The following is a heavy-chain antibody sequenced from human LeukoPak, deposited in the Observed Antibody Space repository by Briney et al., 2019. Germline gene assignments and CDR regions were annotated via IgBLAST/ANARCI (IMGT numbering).Heavy chain of an antibody. V-gene: IGHV3-48*04. CDR1: GFTFSSYS. D-gene: IGHD3-10*01. J-gene: IGHJ4*02. Sequence: GGSLRLSCAASGFTFSSYSMNWVRQAPGKGLEWVSYISSSGSTIYYADSVKGRFTISRDNAKNSLYLQMNSLRAEDTAVYYCARDLYGSGPFDYWGQGTLVTVSS. CDR2: ISSSGSTI. CDR3: ARDLYGSGPFDY.